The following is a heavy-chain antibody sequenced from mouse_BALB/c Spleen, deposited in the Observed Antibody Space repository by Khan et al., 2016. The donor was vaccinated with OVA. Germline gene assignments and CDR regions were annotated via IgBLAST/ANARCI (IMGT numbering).Heavy chain of an antibody. CDR2: INFYNDGT. CDR3: ATIHYGRSLDY. D-gene: IGHD1-1*01. J-gene: IGHJ2*01. Sequence: VQLQQSGPELVKPGASVKLSCKASGYTFTSYVMHWVKQKPGQGLEWIGYINFYNDGTKYNEKFKGKATLTSDKASSPAYLELSSLTSADSAVYYCATIHYGRSLDYWGQGTTLTVSS. V-gene: IGHV1S136*01. CDR1: GYTFTSYV.